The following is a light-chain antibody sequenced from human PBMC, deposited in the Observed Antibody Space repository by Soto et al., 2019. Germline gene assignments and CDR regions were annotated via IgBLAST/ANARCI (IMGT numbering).Light chain of an antibody. CDR1: QSVASSF. Sequence: EIVLTQSPGTLSLSPGARATLSCRASQSVASSFIAWFQQKPGQPPRLLIYTAPSRAPGIPDRFTASGSGTDFTLTISRLEPEDFAVYYCHKYGPSPLTFGGGTKGDIK. CDR2: TAP. CDR3: HKYGPSPLT. J-gene: IGKJ4*01. V-gene: IGKV3-20*01.